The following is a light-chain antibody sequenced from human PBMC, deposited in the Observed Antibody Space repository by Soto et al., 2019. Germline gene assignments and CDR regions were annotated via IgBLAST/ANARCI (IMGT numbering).Light chain of an antibody. CDR2: GAS. V-gene: IGKV3-20*01. CDR1: QSVSSGS. Sequence: EIVLTQSPGTLSLSPGERATLSCRVSQSVSSGSLAWDQQKPGQAPRHLIYGASSRATGVPDRFSGSGSGADFTLTGSSLEREDFAWYYCQHFGVLGQGTKVEIK. J-gene: IGKJ2*01. CDR3: QHFGV.